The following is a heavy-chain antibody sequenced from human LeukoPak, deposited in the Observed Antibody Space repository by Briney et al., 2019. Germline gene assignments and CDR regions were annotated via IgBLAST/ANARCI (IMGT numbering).Heavy chain of an antibody. J-gene: IGHJ6*02. Sequence: PGRSLRLSCTASGFTLGVYAMSWVRQAPGKGLEWVGFIRSKAFGGTTEYAASVKGRFTISRDDSKSIAYLQMNSLKTEDTAVYYCTRGVTYYDFWSVTRLWDYYGMDVWGQGTTVTVSS. V-gene: IGHV3-49*04. D-gene: IGHD3-3*01. CDR1: GFTLGVYA. CDR2: IRSKAFGGTT. CDR3: TRGVTYYDFWSVTRLWDYYGMDV.